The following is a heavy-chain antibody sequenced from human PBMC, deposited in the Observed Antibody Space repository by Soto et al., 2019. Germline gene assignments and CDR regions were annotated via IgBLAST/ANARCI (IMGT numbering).Heavy chain of an antibody. CDR1: GYKPSTWHNFTSYW. J-gene: IGHJ6*02. CDR2: IYPGDSDT. Sequence: GESLKISCKGSGYKPSTWHNFTSYWIAWVRQMPGEGLEWMGIIYPGDSDTSYSPSFQGQVIISADESISTAYLQWSSLKASDTAIYYCARHDRQLYSSSWLHLTYYFGMDVWGQGTTVTVSS. CDR3: ARHDRQLYSSSWLHLTYYFGMDV. D-gene: IGHD6-13*01. V-gene: IGHV5-51*01.